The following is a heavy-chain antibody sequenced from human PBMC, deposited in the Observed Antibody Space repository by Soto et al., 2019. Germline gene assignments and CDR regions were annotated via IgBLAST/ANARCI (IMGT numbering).Heavy chain of an antibody. CDR3: VRRGFGALHGLVDV. CDR1: GGSISSHY. J-gene: IGHJ6*02. CDR2: IRDSGDT. D-gene: IGHD3-10*01. V-gene: IGHV4-59*11. Sequence: QVQLQESGPGLVKPSETLSLICSDSGGSISSHYWGWIRLPPGKGLEWIGYIRDSGDTSYNPSLNSRLTISLNTSKKDFPRKLPFVPAAETPVYYCVRRGFGALHGLVDVWGQGTTVTVPS.